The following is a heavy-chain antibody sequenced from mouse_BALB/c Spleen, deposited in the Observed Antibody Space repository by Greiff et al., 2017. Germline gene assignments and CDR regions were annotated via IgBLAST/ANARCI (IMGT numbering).Heavy chain of an antibody. V-gene: IGHV2-2*02. D-gene: IGHD2-4*01. CDR2: IWSGGST. J-gene: IGHJ3*01. Sequence: QVQLKQSGPGLVQPSQSLSITCTVSGFSLTSYGVHWVRQSPGKGLEWLGVIWSGGSTDYNAAFISRLSISKDNSKSQVFFKMNSLQANDTAIYYCARWGITTGAWFAYWGQGTLVTVSA. CDR1: GFSLTSYG. CDR3: ARWGITTGAWFAY.